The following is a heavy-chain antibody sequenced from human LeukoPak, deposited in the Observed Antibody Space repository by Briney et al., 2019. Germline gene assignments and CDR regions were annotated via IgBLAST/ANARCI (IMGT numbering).Heavy chain of an antibody. CDR2: ISSSSSYI. CDR1: GFTFSSYS. Sequence: GGSLRLSCAASGFTFSSYSMNWVRQAPGKGLEWVSSISSSSSYIYYADSVKGRFTISRDNAKNSLYLQMNSLRAEDTAVYYCSFGGYYYDSSGYISGAFDIWGQGTMVTVSS. V-gene: IGHV3-21*01. D-gene: IGHD3-22*01. CDR3: SFGGYYYDSSGYISGAFDI. J-gene: IGHJ3*02.